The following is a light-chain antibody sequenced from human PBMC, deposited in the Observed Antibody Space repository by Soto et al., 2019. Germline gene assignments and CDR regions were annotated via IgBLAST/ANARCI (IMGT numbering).Light chain of an antibody. Sequence: EPVLTPAPATLSVSPGERFPLPATASETVSTNLAWYQQRPGQAPRLLIYDVSTGATGIPASFSGRRSGTEFTLTISSLQSEDFGVYSCKQYNSWPQTFGKGTKVDIK. V-gene: IGKV3-15*01. CDR1: ETVSTN. CDR2: DVS. J-gene: IGKJ1*01. CDR3: KQYNSWPQT.